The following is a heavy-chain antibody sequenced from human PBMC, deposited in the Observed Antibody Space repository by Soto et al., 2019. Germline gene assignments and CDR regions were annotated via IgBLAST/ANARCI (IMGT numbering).Heavy chain of an antibody. J-gene: IGHJ6*02. CDR2: IYYSGIP. D-gene: IGHD6-19*01. Sequence: QLQLQESGPGLVKPSETLSLTCTVSGGSVTSSGYYWAWFRQSPGKGPEWIGSIYYSGIPHYNPSLKSRITISLDTSKNQFSLKLNSVTAADTAVYYCARHRGSGWPPVWGGGWGQGTTVTVSS. CDR1: GGSVTSSGYY. V-gene: IGHV4-39*01. CDR3: ARHRGSGWPPVWGGG.